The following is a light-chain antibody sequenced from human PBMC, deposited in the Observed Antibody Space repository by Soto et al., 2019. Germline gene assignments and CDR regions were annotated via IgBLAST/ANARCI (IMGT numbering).Light chain of an antibody. V-gene: IGKV3-15*01. CDR2: GAS. J-gene: IGKJ5*01. CDR3: QQRRSWPPTIT. CDR1: QSINNN. Sequence: EIVMTQSPATLSVSPGERATLSCRASQSINNNLAWYQQKPGQAPRLLVYGASTRATGIPARFSGSGSGTEFTLTISSLQSEDFAVYYCQQRRSWPPTITFGQGTRLEIK.